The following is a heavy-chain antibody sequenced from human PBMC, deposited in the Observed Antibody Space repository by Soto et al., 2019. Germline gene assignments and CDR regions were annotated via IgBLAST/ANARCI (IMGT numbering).Heavy chain of an antibody. J-gene: IGHJ4*02. CDR2: IIPIFGTA. Sequence: QVQLVQSGAEVKKPGSSVKVSCKASGGTFSSYAISWVRQAPGQGLEWMEGIIPIFGTANYAQKFQGRVTXXAXEXTSTAYMELSSLRSEDTAVYYCARGADTAMVTPFDYWGQGTLVTVSS. D-gene: IGHD5-18*01. V-gene: IGHV1-69*12. CDR1: GGTFSSYA. CDR3: ARGADTAMVTPFDY.